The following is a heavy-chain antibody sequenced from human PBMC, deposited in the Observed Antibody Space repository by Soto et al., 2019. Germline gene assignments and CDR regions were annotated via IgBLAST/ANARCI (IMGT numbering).Heavy chain of an antibody. CDR2: IGTAGDT. CDR1: GFTFSSYD. D-gene: IGHD1-1*01. CDR3: ARVGGTGPTGNWYFDL. J-gene: IGHJ2*01. V-gene: IGHV3-13*04. Sequence: EVQLVESGGGLVQPGGSLRLSCAASGFTFSSYDMHWVRQATGKGLEWVSAIGTAGDTYYPGSVKGRFTISRENAKNSLYLQMNSRRAGDTAVYYCARVGGTGPTGNWYFDLWGRGTLVTVSS.